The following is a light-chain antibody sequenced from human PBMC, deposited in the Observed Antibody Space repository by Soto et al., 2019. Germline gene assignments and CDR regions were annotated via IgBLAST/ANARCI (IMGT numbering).Light chain of an antibody. V-gene: IGKV1-12*01. CDR1: QEISSS. Sequence: DIQMTQSPPSVSASVGDNVTVSCRASQEISSSLAWYQQKPGKAPKLLIYGASTVQSGVPSRFSGSGSATDFTLTIRSLQPEDFATYYCQQGDKFPLTFGQGTRVDI. CDR3: QQGDKFPLT. CDR2: GAS. J-gene: IGKJ2*01.